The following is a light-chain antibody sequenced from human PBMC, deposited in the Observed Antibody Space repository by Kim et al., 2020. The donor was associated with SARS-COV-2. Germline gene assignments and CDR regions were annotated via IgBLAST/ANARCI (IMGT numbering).Light chain of an antibody. CDR3: QTWDTGIRV. J-gene: IGLJ3*02. V-gene: IGLV4-69*01. CDR1: SGHSTYA. Sequence: SVKLTCILTSGHSTYAIAWHQQQPQKGPRFLMKLNSGGSHRRGDGIPDRFSGSSSGTERYLTISSVQAEDEADYYCQTWDTGIRVFGGGTQLTVL. CDR2: LNSGGSH.